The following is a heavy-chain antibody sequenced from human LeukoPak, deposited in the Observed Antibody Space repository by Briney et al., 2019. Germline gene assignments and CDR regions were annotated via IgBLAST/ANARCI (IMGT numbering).Heavy chain of an antibody. V-gene: IGHV1-8*01. J-gene: IGHJ6*03. Sequence: ASVKVSCKASGYTFTSYDINWVRQATGQWIEWMGWMNPNSGNTGYAQKFQGRVTMTRNTSISTAYRELSSLRSEDTAVYYCARGLLRGVVITYYYYYYMDVWGKGTTVTVSS. CDR3: ARGLLRGVVITYYYYYYMDV. CDR2: MNPNSGNT. CDR1: GYTFTSYD. D-gene: IGHD3-22*01.